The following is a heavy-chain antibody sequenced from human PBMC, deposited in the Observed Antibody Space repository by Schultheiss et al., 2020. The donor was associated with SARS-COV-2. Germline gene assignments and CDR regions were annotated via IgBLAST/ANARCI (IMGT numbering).Heavy chain of an antibody. V-gene: IGHV3-43*01. CDR1: GFTFSSYT. CDR2: ISWGGINT. J-gene: IGHJ4*02. Sequence: GGSLRLSCAASGFTFSSYTMHWVRQPPGKGLEWVSLISWGGINTYYRDSVKGRFTISRDNSKNSLYLQMNSLRTEDTALYYCAKARVSYSSSSSTDFDYWGQGTRVTVSS. CDR3: AKARVSYSSSSSTDFDY. D-gene: IGHD6-6*01.